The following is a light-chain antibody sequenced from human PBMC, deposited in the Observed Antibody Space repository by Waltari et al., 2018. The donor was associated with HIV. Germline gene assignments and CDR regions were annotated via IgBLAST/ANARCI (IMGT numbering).Light chain of an antibody. CDR1: QSISSY. CDR2: VAS. Sequence: DIQMTQSPSSLSASVGDRVTITCRASQSISSYLNWYQQKPGKAPNLLIYVASSLQSGVPSRFSGSGSGTDFTLTISSLQPEDFATYYCQQIYITPYTFGQGTKLEIK. CDR3: QQIYITPYT. V-gene: IGKV1-39*01. J-gene: IGKJ2*01.